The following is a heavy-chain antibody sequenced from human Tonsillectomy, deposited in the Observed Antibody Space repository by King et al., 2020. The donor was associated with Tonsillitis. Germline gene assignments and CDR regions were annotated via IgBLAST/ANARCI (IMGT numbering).Heavy chain of an antibody. J-gene: IGHJ4*02. V-gene: IGHV1-8*01. Sequence: QLVQSGAEVKKPGSSVKVSCKATGYTFTRYDINWVRQVTGQGLEGMGWMKPNIGNTGYAQNYQGRVTMTRNTSISTAYMELSSLRSEDTAVYYCARGTRSADYWGQGTLVTVSS. CDR2: MKPNIGNT. CDR1: GYTFTRYD. CDR3: ARGTRSADY.